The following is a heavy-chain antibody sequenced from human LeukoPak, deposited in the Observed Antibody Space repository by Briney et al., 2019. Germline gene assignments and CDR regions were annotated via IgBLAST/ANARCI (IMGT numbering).Heavy chain of an antibody. Sequence: GESLKISCKGSGYSFTSYWIGWVRQMPGKGLEWMGIIYPGDSDTRYSPSFQGQVTISADKSISTAYLQRSSLKASDTAMYYCARGPYCSGGSCYPHFDYWGQGTLVTVSS. V-gene: IGHV5-51*01. J-gene: IGHJ4*02. D-gene: IGHD2-15*01. CDR2: IYPGDSDT. CDR3: ARGPYCSGGSCYPHFDY. CDR1: GYSFTSYW.